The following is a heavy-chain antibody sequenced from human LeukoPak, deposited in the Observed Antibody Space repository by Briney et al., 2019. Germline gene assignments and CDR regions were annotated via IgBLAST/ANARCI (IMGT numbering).Heavy chain of an antibody. Sequence: ASVKVSCKASGYTFSSYDINWVRQATGQGLEWMGWMNPNSGNTAYAQKFQGRVTMTRNTSISTAYMELSSLRSEDTAVYYCARDDSSSWYGQSDYWGQGTLVTVSS. J-gene: IGHJ4*02. V-gene: IGHV1-8*01. CDR1: GYTFSSYD. CDR3: ARDDSSSWYGQSDY. D-gene: IGHD6-13*01. CDR2: MNPNSGNT.